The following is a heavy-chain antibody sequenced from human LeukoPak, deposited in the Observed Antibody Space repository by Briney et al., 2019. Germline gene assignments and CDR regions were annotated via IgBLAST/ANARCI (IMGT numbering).Heavy chain of an antibody. Sequence: RPSETLSLICAVYGGSFSGYYWSWIRQPPGKGLEWIGEINHSGSTNYNPSLKSRVTISVDTSKNQFSLKLSSVTAADTAVYYCARQSVGRDYYYYYMDVWGKGTTVTVSS. J-gene: IGHJ6*03. CDR1: GGSFSGYY. CDR2: INHSGST. V-gene: IGHV4-34*01. CDR3: ARQSVGRDYYYYYMDV.